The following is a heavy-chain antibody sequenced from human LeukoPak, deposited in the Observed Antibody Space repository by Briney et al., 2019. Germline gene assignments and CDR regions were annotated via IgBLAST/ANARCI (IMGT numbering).Heavy chain of an antibody. CDR2: IYYSGST. V-gene: IGHV4-59*01. CDR1: GGSISSYY. D-gene: IGHD2-2*01. J-gene: IGHJ4*02. Sequence: PSETLSLTCTVSGGSISSYYWSWIRQPPGKGRERIGYIYYSGSTNYNPSLKSRVTISVDTSKNQFSLKLSSVTAADTAVYYCAREVVVPGDEYYFDYWGQGTLVTVSS. CDR3: AREVVVPGDEYYFDY.